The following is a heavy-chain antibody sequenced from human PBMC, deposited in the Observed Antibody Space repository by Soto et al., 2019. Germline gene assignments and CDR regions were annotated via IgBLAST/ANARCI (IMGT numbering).Heavy chain of an antibody. CDR1: GFTFSVYS. D-gene: IGHD3-22*01. J-gene: IGHJ4*01. CDR2: ITGSSDRI. CDR3: TTSNGHLNH. V-gene: IGHV3-48*02. Sequence: EVQLVESGGGWVQPGGSLRLSCAASGFTFSVYSMNWVRQAPGKGLDWVSYITGSSDRILFADSVKGRFTVSRDNAKNSLYLQMNSLRDEDTGVYYCTTSNGHLNHWGHGTLVAVSS.